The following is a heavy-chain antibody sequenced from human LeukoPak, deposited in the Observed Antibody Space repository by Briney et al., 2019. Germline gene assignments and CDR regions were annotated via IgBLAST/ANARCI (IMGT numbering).Heavy chain of an antibody. J-gene: IGHJ4*02. Sequence: PSETLSLTCTVSGGSISSYYWSWIRQPPGKGLEWIGYIYYSGSTNYNPSLKSRVTISVDTSKNQFSLKLGSVTAADTAVYYCARTSRDYDILTGYYSASFDYWGQGTVVSVSS. D-gene: IGHD3-9*01. V-gene: IGHV4-59*01. CDR2: IYYSGST. CDR3: ARTSRDYDILTGYYSASFDY. CDR1: GGSISSYY.